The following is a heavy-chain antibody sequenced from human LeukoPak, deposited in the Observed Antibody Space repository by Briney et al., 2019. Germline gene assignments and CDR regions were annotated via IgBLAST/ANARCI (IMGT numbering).Heavy chain of an antibody. D-gene: IGHD5-12*01. J-gene: IGHJ4*01. CDR1: GFTFGSHA. Sequence: GGSLRLSCAASGFTFGSHAMYWVRQAPGKGLEWVAGIFGSGGSPHYADSVKGRFTISRDKARNSLYLQMNSLRVEDTAVYYCARDHRYAFDNWGHGTLVTVSS. CDR3: ARDHRYAFDN. CDR2: IFGSGGSP. V-gene: IGHV3-23*01.